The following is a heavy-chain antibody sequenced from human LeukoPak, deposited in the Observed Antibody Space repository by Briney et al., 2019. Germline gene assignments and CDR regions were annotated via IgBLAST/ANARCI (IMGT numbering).Heavy chain of an antibody. Sequence: ASVKVSCKASGYTFTSYDINWVRQATGQGLEWMGWMNPNSGNTGCAQKFQGRVTMTRNTSISTAYMELSSLRSEDTAVYYCARRRAYGGNSKWFDPWGQGTLVTVSS. CDR1: GYTFTSYD. D-gene: IGHD4-23*01. CDR3: ARRRAYGGNSKWFDP. CDR2: MNPNSGNT. V-gene: IGHV1-8*01. J-gene: IGHJ5*02.